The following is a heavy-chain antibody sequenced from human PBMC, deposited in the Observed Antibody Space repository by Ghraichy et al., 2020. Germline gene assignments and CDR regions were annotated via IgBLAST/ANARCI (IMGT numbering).Heavy chain of an antibody. CDR2: IYYSGST. CDR1: GGSIISSSYY. Sequence: SETLSLTCTVSGGSIISSSYYWGWIRQPPGKGLEWIGSIYYSGSTYYNPSLKSRVTISVDTSKNQFSLKLSSVTAAVTAVYYCASLNWGTSVTYGMDVWGQGTTVTVSS. D-gene: IGHD2-2*01. CDR3: ASLNWGTSVTYGMDV. J-gene: IGHJ6*02. V-gene: IGHV4-39*01.